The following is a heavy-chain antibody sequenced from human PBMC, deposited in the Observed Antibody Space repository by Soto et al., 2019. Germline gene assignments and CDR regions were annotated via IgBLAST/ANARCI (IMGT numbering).Heavy chain of an antibody. CDR1: GYSISSGYY. J-gene: IGHJ5*02. CDR2: IYHSGST. V-gene: IGHV4-38-2*01. D-gene: IGHD3-3*01. CDR3: ERGSGLHWLDP. Sequence: PSETLSLTCAVSGYSISSGYYWGWIRQPPGKGLEWIGSIYHSGSTYYNPSLKSRVTISVDTSKNQFSLKLSSVTAADTAVYYCERGSGLHWLDPWGQGTLVTVYS.